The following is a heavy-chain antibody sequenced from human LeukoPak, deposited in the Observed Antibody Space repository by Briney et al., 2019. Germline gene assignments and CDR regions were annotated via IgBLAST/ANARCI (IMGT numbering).Heavy chain of an antibody. CDR1: GDSFNDYY. CDR2: INHSGGT. D-gene: IGHD3-16*02. CDR3: ARVSDIMISFGGAISYFDN. V-gene: IGHV4-34*01. J-gene: IGHJ4*02. Sequence: SETLSLTWTLYGDSFNDYYWSWIRQSPGKGLEWIGEINHSGGTNYNPSLWSRLTISIDTSKHQFSLQVTSVTAADTGVYFCARVSDIMISFGGAISYFDNWGQGALVTVSS.